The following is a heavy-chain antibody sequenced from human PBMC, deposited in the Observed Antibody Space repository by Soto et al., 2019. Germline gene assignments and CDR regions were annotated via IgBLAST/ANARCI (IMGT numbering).Heavy chain of an antibody. J-gene: IGHJ4*02. CDR2: IVVGSGNT. V-gene: IGHV1-58*02. Sequence: SVKVSCKASGFTFTSSAMQWVRQARGQRLEWIGWIVVGSGNTNYAQKLQERVTITRDMSTSTAYMELSSLRSEDTAVYYCAADQGIPMVRGVMGSYWGQGTLVTVSS. D-gene: IGHD3-10*01. CDR3: AADQGIPMVRGVMGSY. CDR1: GFTFTSSA.